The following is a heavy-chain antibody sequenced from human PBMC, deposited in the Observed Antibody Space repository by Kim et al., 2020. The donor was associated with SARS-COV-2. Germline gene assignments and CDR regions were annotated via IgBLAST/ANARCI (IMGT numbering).Heavy chain of an antibody. CDR3: ARDSDIHPYSWFDH. V-gene: IGHV4-4*07. Sequence: SPALQSRVNTSVDTSKNPFSLKLSSVTAAGTAVYYCARDSDIHPYSWFDHWGQGTLVTVSS. J-gene: IGHJ5*02. D-gene: IGHD3-9*01.